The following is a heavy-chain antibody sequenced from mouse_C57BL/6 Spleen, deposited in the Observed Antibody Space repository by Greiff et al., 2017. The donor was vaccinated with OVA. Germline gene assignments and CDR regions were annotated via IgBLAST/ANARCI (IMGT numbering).Heavy chain of an antibody. Sequence: EVHLVESEGGLVQPGSSMKLSCTASGFTFSDYYMAWVRQVPEKGLEWVANINYDGSSTYYLDSLKSRFIISIYNAKNILYLQMSSLKSEDTATXYCARVDYLLFAYWGQGTTLTVSS. J-gene: IGHJ2*01. CDR3: ARVDYLLFAY. V-gene: IGHV5-16*01. CDR2: INYDGSST. CDR1: GFTFSDYY. D-gene: IGHD2-4*01.